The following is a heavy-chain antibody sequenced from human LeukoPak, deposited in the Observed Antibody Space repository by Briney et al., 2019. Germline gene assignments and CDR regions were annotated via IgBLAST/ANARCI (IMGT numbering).Heavy chain of an antibody. CDR1: GFTVSSNY. D-gene: IGHD6-13*01. Sequence: GGSLRLSCAASGFTVSSNYMSWVRQAPGKGLEWVSAISGSGGSTYYADSVKGRFTISRDNSKNTLYLQMNSLRAEDTAVYYCARRIAAAGSFDYWGQGTLVTVSS. J-gene: IGHJ4*02. V-gene: IGHV3-23*01. CDR2: ISGSGGST. CDR3: ARRIAAAGSFDY.